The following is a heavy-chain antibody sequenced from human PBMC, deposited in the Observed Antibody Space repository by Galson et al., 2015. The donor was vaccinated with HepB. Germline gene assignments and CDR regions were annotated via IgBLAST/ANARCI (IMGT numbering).Heavy chain of an antibody. Sequence: SLRLSCAASGFMFSKYWMTWVHQAPGKGLEWVANIKEDGSEKYYVDSVKGRFTISRDNAKNSLFVQMHSLRAEDTALYYCARWKCGADCSHYLGDAFDLWGQGTMVTVSS. CDR3: ARWKCGADCSHYLGDAFDL. CDR1: GFMFSKYW. J-gene: IGHJ3*01. D-gene: IGHD2-21*02. CDR2: IKEDGSEK. V-gene: IGHV3-7*03.